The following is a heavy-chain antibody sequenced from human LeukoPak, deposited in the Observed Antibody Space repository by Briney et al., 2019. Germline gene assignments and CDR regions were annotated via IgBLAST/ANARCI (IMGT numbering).Heavy chain of an antibody. CDR1: GFTFSSNW. D-gene: IGHD1-26*01. J-gene: IGHJ4*02. Sequence: PGGSLRLSCAASGFTFSSNWMHWVRQAPGKGLVWVSRINEDGSTTNYADSVKGRSTILRDNAKNTLYLQMNSLRAEDTAEYYCVRDLGGRSGHWGQGTLVTVSS. CDR2: INEDGSTT. V-gene: IGHV3-74*01. CDR3: VRDLGGRSGH.